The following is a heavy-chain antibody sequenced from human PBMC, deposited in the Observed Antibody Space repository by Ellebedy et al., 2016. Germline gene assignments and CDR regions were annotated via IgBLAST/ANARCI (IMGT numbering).Heavy chain of an antibody. CDR1: GGVFSASY. V-gene: IGHV4-34*01. CDR2: SNHYGST. Sequence: SETLSLTXDVSGGVFSASYWSWVRQSPRGGLEWIGESNHYGSTNYNPSLKSRVAISVDTANNQFSLKLSSATAADTAVYFCAREAPTRDRGMDVWGQGTTVTVSS. J-gene: IGHJ6*02. CDR3: AREAPTRDRGMDV.